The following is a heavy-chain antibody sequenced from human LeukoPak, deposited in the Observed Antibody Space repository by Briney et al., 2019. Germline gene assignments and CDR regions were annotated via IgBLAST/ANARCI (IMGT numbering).Heavy chain of an antibody. CDR1: GYTFTSYY. D-gene: IGHD3-10*01. Sequence: GASVKVSCKASGYTFTSYYMHWVRQAPGQGLGWMGIINPSGGSTSYAQKFQGRVTMTRDTSTSTVYMELSSLRSEDTAVYYCARDLDYYGSGSYYNPDYWGQGTLVTVSS. V-gene: IGHV1-46*01. J-gene: IGHJ4*02. CDR3: ARDLDYYGSGSYYNPDY. CDR2: INPSGGST.